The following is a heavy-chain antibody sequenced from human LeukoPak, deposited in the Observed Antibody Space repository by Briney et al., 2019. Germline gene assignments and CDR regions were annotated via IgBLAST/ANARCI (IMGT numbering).Heavy chain of an antibody. CDR3: AKVFSLYLAAAGEFDY. J-gene: IGHJ4*02. CDR1: GFTFSSYG. Sequence: GGSLRLSCAASGFTFSSYGMHWVRQAPGKGLEWVAVISYDGSNKYYADSVKGRFTTSRDNSKNTLYLQMNSLRAEDTAVYYCAKVFSLYLAAAGEFDYWGQGTLVTVSS. D-gene: IGHD6-13*01. V-gene: IGHV3-30*18. CDR2: ISYDGSNK.